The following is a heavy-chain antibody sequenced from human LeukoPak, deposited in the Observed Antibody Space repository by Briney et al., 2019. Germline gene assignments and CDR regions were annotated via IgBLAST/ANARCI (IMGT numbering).Heavy chain of an antibody. Sequence: SETLSLTCAVYGGSFSGYYWSWIRQPPGKGLEWIGEINHSGSTNYNPSLKSRVTISVDTSKNQFSLKLSSVTAADTAVYYCAGGLGYCSGDSCYRNYYYYYMDVWGKGTTVTISS. CDR3: AGGLGYCSGDSCYRNYYYYYMDV. CDR2: INHSGST. J-gene: IGHJ6*03. CDR1: GGSFSGYY. V-gene: IGHV4-34*01. D-gene: IGHD2-15*01.